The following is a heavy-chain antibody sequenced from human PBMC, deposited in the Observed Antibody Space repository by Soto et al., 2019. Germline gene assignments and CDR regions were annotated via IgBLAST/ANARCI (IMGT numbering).Heavy chain of an antibody. CDR2: IIPIRGIA. CDR3: ATAAGDLESDY. Sequence: QVQLVQSGAEVKKPGSSVKVSCKASGGTFSSYTISWVRQAPGQGLEWMGRIIPIRGIANYAQKFQGRVTITAGQSTSTADMELSSLRSEDTDVYYCATAAGDLESDYWGQGTLVTVSS. CDR1: GGTFSSYT. V-gene: IGHV1-69*02. D-gene: IGHD6-13*01. J-gene: IGHJ4*02.